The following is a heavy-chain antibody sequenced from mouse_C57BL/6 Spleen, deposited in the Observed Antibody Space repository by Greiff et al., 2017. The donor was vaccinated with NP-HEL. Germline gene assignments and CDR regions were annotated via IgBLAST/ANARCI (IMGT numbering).Heavy chain of an antibody. J-gene: IGHJ3*01. D-gene: IGHD2-5*01. CDR2: VSPYNGGT. CDR3: AGSNYETWFAY. Sequence: DVKLQESGPVLVKPGPSVKISCKASGFTFTDYYMHWVKQSHGKSLEWIGLVSPYNGGTSYNQKFTGKATLTVATSSCTAYMELNSLTSEDAAVYYCAGSNYETWFAYWGQGTLVTVSA. V-gene: IGHV1-36*01. CDR1: GFTFTDYY.